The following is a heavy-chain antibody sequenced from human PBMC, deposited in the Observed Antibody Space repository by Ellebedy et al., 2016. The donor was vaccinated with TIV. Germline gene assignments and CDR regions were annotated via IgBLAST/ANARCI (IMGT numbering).Heavy chain of an antibody. Sequence: GESLKISCVASGFTFPNSALCWVRHPPGKGLEWVSAMSVTFNKNYDIDSVKCRFTITRDNSKSTLYLQMNSLRAEDTTVYYCVKEGEGGDYNSHLKYWGQGNLVTVSS. CDR2: MSVTFNKN. D-gene: IGHD4-17*01. V-gene: IGHV3-23*01. J-gene: IGHJ4*02. CDR3: VKEGEGGDYNSHLKY. CDR1: GFTFPNSA.